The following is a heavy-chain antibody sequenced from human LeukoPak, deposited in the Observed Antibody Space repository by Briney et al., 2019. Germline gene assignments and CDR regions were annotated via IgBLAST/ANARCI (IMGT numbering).Heavy chain of an antibody. CDR1: GYTFTDFY. CDR3: ARHSLVVVAVTDY. D-gene: IGHD2-15*01. J-gene: IGHJ4*02. CDR2: INPRSGGT. Sequence: ASVKVPCKASGYTFTDFYMHWVRQAPGQGLEWLGRINPRSGGTNYAQKFQGRVTLTRDTSLSTAYMEVSSLRSDDTAIYCCARHSLVVVAVTDYWGQGTLVTVSS. V-gene: IGHV1-2*02.